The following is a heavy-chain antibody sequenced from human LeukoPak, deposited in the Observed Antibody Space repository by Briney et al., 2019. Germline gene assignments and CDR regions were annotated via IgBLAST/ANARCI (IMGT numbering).Heavy chain of an antibody. CDR2: INPNSGAT. Sequence: GASVKVSCKTSGYTLSDYYVHWVRQAPGQGLEWMGWINPNSGATTYAENFQGRVIMTRDTSISTAYMELTSLRSDDTALYYCARGVLRELRGFDYWGQGTLVTVSS. CDR1: GYTLSDYY. J-gene: IGHJ4*02. D-gene: IGHD1-7*01. V-gene: IGHV1-2*02. CDR3: ARGVLRELRGFDY.